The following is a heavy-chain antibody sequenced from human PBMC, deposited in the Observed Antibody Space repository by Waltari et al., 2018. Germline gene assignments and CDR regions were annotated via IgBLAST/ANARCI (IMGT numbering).Heavy chain of an antibody. Sequence: EVQLVESGGGLVKPGGSLRLSCAASGFTFSSYSMNWVRQAPGKGLEWVSSISSISSYIYYADSVKGRFTISRDNAKNSLYLQMNSLRAEDTAVYYCARKAPAAQYYYYMDVWGKGTTVTISS. CDR3: ARKAPAAQYYYYMDV. V-gene: IGHV3-21*01. J-gene: IGHJ6*03. D-gene: IGHD2-2*01. CDR2: ISSISSYI. CDR1: GFTFSSYS.